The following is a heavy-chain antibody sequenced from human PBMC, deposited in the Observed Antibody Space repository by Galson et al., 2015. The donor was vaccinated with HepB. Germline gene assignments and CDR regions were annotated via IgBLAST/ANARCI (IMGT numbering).Heavy chain of an antibody. Sequence: SLRLSCAASGFTFSSYGMHWVRQAPGKGLEWVAVIWYDGSNKYYADSVKGRFTISRDNSKNTLYLQMNSLRAEDTALYFCAKGEYSSGWSVFDIWGQGTMVTVSS. V-gene: IGHV3-33*06. CDR2: IWYDGSNK. CDR3: AKGEYSSGWSVFDI. J-gene: IGHJ3*02. CDR1: GFTFSSYG. D-gene: IGHD6-19*01.